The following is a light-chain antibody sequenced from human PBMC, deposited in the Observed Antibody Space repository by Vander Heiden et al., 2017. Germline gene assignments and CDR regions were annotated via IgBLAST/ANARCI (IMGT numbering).Light chain of an antibody. J-gene: IGLJ2*01. V-gene: IGLV2-11*01. CDR1: SSDVGGYNY. CDR3: CSYAGSYTVV. CDR2: DVS. Sequence: QSALTPPRAASGSPAQSVTISCTGPSSDVGGYNYVSWYQQHPGKAPKLMIYDVSKRPSGVPDRFSGSKSGNTASLTISGLQAEDEADYYCCSYAGSYTVVFGGGTKLTVL.